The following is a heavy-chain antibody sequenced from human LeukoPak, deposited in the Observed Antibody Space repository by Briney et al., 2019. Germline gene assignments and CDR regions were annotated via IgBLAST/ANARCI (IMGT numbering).Heavy chain of an antibody. CDR3: ARTIVVVPAATPSQFDY. CDR2: IYYSGST. J-gene: IGHJ4*02. CDR1: GGSISSGGYY. D-gene: IGHD2-2*01. V-gene: IGHV4-31*03. Sequence: SQTLSLTCTVSGGSISSGGYYWSWIRQHPGKGLEWIGYIYYSGSTYYNPSLKSRVTISVDTSKNQFSLKLSSVTAADTAVYYCARTIVVVPAATPSQFDYWGQGTLVTVS.